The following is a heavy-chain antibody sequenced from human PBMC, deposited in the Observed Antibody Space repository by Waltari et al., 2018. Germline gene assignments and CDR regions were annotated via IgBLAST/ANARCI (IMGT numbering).Heavy chain of an antibody. CDR3: ARDYSSYCMDV. V-gene: IGHV6-1*01. J-gene: IGHJ6*03. CDR2: TYYMSNWEN. Sequence: QVQLQQSGPGLVKPSQTLSLTCVISGDSVSRNNIAWNWFRQSPSRGLEWLRRTYYMSNWENDYAVSVKSRITISPDTSKNQFSLQLNSVTPEDTAVYYCARDYSSYCMDVWGEGTTVTVSS. CDR1: GDSVSRNNIA.